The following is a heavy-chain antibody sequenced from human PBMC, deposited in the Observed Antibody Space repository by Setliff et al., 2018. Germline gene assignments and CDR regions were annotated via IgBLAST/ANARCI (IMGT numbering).Heavy chain of an antibody. J-gene: IGHJ3*02. Sequence: GGSLRLSCAASAFTFKNYWVSWVRQAPGKGLEWVANIKGDGSEKFYLDSVKGRFTISRDNAKNSLYLQMNSLRAEDTAVYYCARDRISRYYDSGAHAFDIWGQGTMVTVSS. CDR3: ARDRISRYYDSGAHAFDI. CDR2: IKGDGSEK. D-gene: IGHD3-22*01. CDR1: AFTFKNYW. V-gene: IGHV3-7*03.